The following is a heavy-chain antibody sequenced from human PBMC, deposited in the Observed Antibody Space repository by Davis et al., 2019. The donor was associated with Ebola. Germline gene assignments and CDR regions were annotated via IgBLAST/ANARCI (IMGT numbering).Heavy chain of an antibody. J-gene: IGHJ5*02. CDR1: GFTFSSYG. CDR3: ARAYSSSTNWFDP. CDR2: IWYDGSNK. D-gene: IGHD6-6*01. V-gene: IGHV3-33*01. Sequence: GESLKISCAASGFTFSSYGMHWVRQAPGKGLEWVAVIWYDGSNKYYADSVKGRFTISRDNSKNTLYLQMNSLRAEDTAVYYCARAYSSSTNWFDPWGQGTLVTVSS.